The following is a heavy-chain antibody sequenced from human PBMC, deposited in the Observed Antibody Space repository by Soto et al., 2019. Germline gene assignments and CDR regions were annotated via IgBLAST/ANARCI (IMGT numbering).Heavy chain of an antibody. Sequence: WETLSLTCTVSAGSISTSYWRWIRQPPGMRLEWIGYIYYSGSTNYNPSLKSRVTISVDTSKNQFSLRLSSVTAADTAVYYCARHARYYDILTGYSTLSWFDPWGQGTLVTVSS. CDR2: IYYSGST. V-gene: IGHV4-59*08. CDR3: ARHARYYDILTGYSTLSWFDP. D-gene: IGHD3-9*01. CDR1: AGSISTSY. J-gene: IGHJ5*02.